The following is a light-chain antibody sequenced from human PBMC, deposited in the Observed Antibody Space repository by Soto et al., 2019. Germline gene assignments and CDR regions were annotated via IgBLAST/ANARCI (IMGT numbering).Light chain of an antibody. CDR3: SSSAGTKNMV. CDR2: EVS. Sequence: QSVLTQPPSASGSPGQSVTISCTGTPSDVGASNYVSWYQQQPGKAPKLMISEVSKRPSGVPDRFAGSKSGNTASLTVSGLQAEDEADYYCSSSAGTKNMVFGAGNKVTVL. V-gene: IGLV2-8*01. J-gene: IGLJ1*01. CDR1: PSDVGASNY.